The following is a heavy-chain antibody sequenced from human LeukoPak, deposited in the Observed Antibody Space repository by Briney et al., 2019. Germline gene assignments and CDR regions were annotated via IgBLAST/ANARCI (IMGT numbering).Heavy chain of an antibody. D-gene: IGHD3-10*01. CDR1: GFTFSDLY. CDR2: ITSSGSTI. CDR3: VRDGSLHYSGSGSDV. V-gene: IGHV3-11*01. J-gene: IGHJ4*02. Sequence: PGGSLRLSCVASGFTFSDLYMSWIRQAPGKGLEWISYITSSGSTIDYADSVKGRFTISRDNAKNSLYLQMDSLRAEDTATYYCVRDGSLHYSGSGSDVWGQGTLVIVSS.